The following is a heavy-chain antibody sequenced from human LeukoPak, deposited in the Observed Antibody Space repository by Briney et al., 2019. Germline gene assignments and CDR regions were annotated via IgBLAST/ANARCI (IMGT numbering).Heavy chain of an antibody. D-gene: IGHD3-3*01. CDR1: GFIFSSDD. CDR2: ITGGGDNT. CDR3: AIVSWSGYHS. Sequence: GGSLRLSCAASGFIFSSDDMNWVRQAPGTGLDWVSGITGGGDNTFYADSVKGRFTISRDNSKNTVYLQMNSLRAEDTAIYYCAIVSWSGYHSWGRGILVTVSS. J-gene: IGHJ4*02. V-gene: IGHV3-23*01.